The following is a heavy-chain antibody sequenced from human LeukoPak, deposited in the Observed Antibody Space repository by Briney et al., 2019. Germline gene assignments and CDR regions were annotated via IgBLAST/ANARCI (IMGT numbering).Heavy chain of an antibody. CDR3: ARVVELRNY. V-gene: IGHV4-59*01. CDR2: IYYSGST. Sequence: PSETLSLTCTVSGGSISSYYWSWIRQPPGKGLEWIGYIYYSGSTNYNPSLKSRVTISVDMSKNQFPLKLSSVSAADTAVYYCARVVELRNYWGQGTLVTVSS. CDR1: GGSISSYY. D-gene: IGHD1-7*01. J-gene: IGHJ4*02.